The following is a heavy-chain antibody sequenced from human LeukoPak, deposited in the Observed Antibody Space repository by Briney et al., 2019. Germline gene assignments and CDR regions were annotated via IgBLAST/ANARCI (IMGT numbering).Heavy chain of an antibody. D-gene: IGHD2-2*01. CDR2: INHSGST. CDR1: GGSFSGYY. Sequence: SETLSLTCAVYGGSFSGYYWRWIRQPPGKGLEWIGEINHSGSTNYNPSLKSRVTISVDTSKNQFSLKLSSVTAADTAVYYCAREARLGYCSSTSCSPTLDYWGQGTLVTVSS. J-gene: IGHJ4*02. V-gene: IGHV4-34*01. CDR3: AREARLGYCSSTSCSPTLDY.